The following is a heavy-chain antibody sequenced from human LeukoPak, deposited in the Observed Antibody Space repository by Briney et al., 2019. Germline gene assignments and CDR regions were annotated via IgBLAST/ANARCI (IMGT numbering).Heavy chain of an antibody. D-gene: IGHD6-19*01. V-gene: IGHV3-9*01. CDR3: ARGGSSGWTSEKGMDV. CDR2: ISWNSGGI. CDR1: GFIFDDHA. Sequence: PGRSLRLSCEGSGFIFDDHAFHWVRQAPGKGLEWVSGISWNSGGIVYAGSVKGRFTISRDNAKKSLFLQMNSLRLEDTALHYCARGGSSGWTSEKGMDVWGQGTTVIVSS. J-gene: IGHJ6*02.